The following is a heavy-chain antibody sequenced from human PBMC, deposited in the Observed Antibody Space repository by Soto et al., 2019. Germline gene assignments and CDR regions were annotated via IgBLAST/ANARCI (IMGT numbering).Heavy chain of an antibody. CDR3: ARVRYYDSSGLMDV. D-gene: IGHD3-22*01. Sequence: QVQLVQSGAEVKKPGSSVKVSCKASGGTFSSYAISWVRQAPGQGLEWMGGIIPIFGTANYAQKFQGRVTITADESTGTAYMELSSRRAEDTAVYYCARVRYYDSSGLMDVWGQGTTVTVSS. J-gene: IGHJ6*02. V-gene: IGHV1-69*12. CDR2: IIPIFGTA. CDR1: GGTFSSYA.